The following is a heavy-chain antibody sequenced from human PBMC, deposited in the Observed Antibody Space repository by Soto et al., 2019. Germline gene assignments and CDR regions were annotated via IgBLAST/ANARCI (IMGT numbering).Heavy chain of an antibody. D-gene: IGHD3-10*01. CDR1: GGSFSGYY. CDR2: IYYSGST. CDR3: ASYGILLYYFDY. J-gene: IGHJ4*02. V-gene: IGHV4-30-4*08. Sequence: PSETLSLTCAVYGGSFSGYYWTWIRQPPGKGLEWIGYIYYSGSTYYNPSLKSRVTISVDTSKNQFSLKLSSVTAADTAVYYCASYGILLYYFDYWGQGTLVTVSS.